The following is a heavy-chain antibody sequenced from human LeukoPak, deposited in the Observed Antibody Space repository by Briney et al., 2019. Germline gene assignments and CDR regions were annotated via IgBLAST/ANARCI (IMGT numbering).Heavy chain of an antibody. CDR2: IYYSGST. CDR3: ARDKGPIAPEGGEDAFDI. V-gene: IGHV4-59*01. Sequence: PSETLSLTCTVSGGSISSYYWSWIRQPPGKGLEWIGYIYYSGSTNYNPSLKSRVTISVDTSKNQFSLKLSSVTAADTAVYYCARDKGPIAPEGGEDAFDIWGQGTMVTVSS. J-gene: IGHJ3*02. CDR1: GGSISSYY. D-gene: IGHD6-13*01.